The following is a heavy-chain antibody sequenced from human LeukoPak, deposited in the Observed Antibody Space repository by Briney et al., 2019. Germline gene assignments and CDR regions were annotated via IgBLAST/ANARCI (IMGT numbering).Heavy chain of an antibody. V-gene: IGHV3-23*01. CDR2: ISARGDKT. J-gene: IGHJ4*02. CDR3: AKKVGPRGPSFDY. Sequence: GGSLRLSCAASELSISNYGMSWVRQPPGKGLQWVSFISARGDKTYYADSVKGRFTISRDNSKNTLYLQMDSLRAEDTAVYYCAKKVGPRGPSFDYWGLGTLVSVFS. D-gene: IGHD3-10*01. CDR1: ELSISNYG.